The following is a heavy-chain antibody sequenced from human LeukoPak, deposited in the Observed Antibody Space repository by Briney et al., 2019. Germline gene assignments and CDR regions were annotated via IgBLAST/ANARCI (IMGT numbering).Heavy chain of an antibody. CDR2: ISSNGGTT. D-gene: IGHD3-22*01. CDR3: VRDPAAYYYDSTFDY. J-gene: IGHJ4*02. CDR1: GFTVSSNY. V-gene: IGHV3-64D*09. Sequence: GGSLRLSCAASGFTVSSNYMSWVRQAPGKGLEFVAAISSNGGTTYHADSVEGRFAISRDNSKNTLFLQMTFLRIEDTAVYYCVRDPAAYYYDSTFDYWGQGTLVTVSA.